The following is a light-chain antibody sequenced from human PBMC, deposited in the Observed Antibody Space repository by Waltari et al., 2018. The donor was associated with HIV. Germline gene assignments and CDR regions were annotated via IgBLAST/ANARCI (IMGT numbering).Light chain of an antibody. Sequence: EIVMTQSPATLSVSPGGRATLSSRPSRSFSTSLVWYQHKRGQAPRLPIYGAYTRATGIPARFSGRGSTTEFTIIITRLQSEDFADYCWQQYNAWPRTFGQGTKVEVK. CDR3: QQYNAWPRT. CDR1: RSFSTS. V-gene: IGKV3-15*01. J-gene: IGKJ1*01. CDR2: GAY.